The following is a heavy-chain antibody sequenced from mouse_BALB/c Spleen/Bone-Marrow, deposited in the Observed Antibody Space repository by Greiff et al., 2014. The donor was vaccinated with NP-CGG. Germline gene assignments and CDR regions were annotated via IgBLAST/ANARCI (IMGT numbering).Heavy chain of an antibody. D-gene: IGHD1-2*01. Sequence: EVKLVESGAELVKPGASVKLSCTASGFNIRDIYMHWVKQRPEQGLEWIGRIDPANGDTKYDPKFQGKATITADTSSNTAYLQLSSLTSYDTAVYYCARDYGPFDYWGQGTTLTVSS. CDR3: ARDYGPFDY. CDR1: GFNIRDIY. J-gene: IGHJ2*01. V-gene: IGHV14-3*02. CDR2: IDPANGDT.